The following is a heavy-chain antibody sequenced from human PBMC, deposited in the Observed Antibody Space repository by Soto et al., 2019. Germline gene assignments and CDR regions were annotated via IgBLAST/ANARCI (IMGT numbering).Heavy chain of an antibody. J-gene: IGHJ6*02. CDR2: INHSGST. Sequence: SETLSLTCAVYGGSFSGYYWSWIRQPPGKGLEWIGEINHSGSTNYNPSLKSRVTISVDTSKNQFSLKLSSVTAADTAVYYCAREAPGYCSSTSCYTGEYYYGMDVWGQGTTVTVSS. CDR3: AREAPGYCSSTSCYTGEYYYGMDV. V-gene: IGHV4-34*01. CDR1: GGSFSGYY. D-gene: IGHD2-2*02.